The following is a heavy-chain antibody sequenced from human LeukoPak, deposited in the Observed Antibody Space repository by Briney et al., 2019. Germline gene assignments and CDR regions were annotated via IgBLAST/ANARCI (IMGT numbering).Heavy chain of an antibody. J-gene: IGHJ4*02. CDR1: GYTFTSYG. V-gene: IGHV1-18*01. D-gene: IGHD3-10*01. Sequence: ASVNVSCKASGYTFTSYGISWVRQAPGQGLEWMGWISAYNGNTNYAQKLQGRVTMTTDTSTSTAYMELRSLRSGDTAVYYCARDLGYYYGSGSPPFDYWGQGTLVTVSS. CDR3: ARDLGYYYGSGSPPFDY. CDR2: ISAYNGNT.